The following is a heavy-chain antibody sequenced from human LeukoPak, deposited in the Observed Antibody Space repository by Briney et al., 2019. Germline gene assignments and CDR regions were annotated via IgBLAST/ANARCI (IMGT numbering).Heavy chain of an antibody. CDR2: INPNSGGT. CDR1: GYTFTSYD. Sequence: ASVKVSCKASGYTFTSYDINWVRQATGQGLEWMGWINPNSGGTNYAQKFQGRVTMTRDTSISTAYMELSRLRSDDTAVYYCARARRGYGSGSYDYWGQGTLVTVSS. CDR3: ARARRGYGSGSYDY. J-gene: IGHJ4*02. D-gene: IGHD3-10*01. V-gene: IGHV1-2*02.